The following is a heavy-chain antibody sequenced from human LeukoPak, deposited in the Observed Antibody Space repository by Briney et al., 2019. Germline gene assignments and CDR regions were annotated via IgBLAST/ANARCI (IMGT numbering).Heavy chain of an antibody. Sequence: SQTLSLTCAISGDSVSSNSAAWNWIRQSPSRGLEWLGRTYYRSEWSNNYAVSVKSRIIINPDTAKNQFSLKLSSVTAADTAVYYCARQPPDSSGGYYFDYWGQGTLVTVSS. CDR3: ARQPPDSSGGYYFDY. CDR2: TYYRSEWSN. CDR1: GDSVSSNSAA. V-gene: IGHV6-1*01. D-gene: IGHD3-22*01. J-gene: IGHJ4*02.